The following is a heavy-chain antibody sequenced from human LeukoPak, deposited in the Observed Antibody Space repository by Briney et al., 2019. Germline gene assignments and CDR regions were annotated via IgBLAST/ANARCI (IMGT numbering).Heavy chain of an antibody. CDR2: IYYSGST. CDR1: GGSISSYY. J-gene: IGHJ4*02. Sequence: SETLSLTCTVSGGSISSYYWSWIRQPPGKGLEWIGYIYYSGSTNYNPSLKSRVTISVDTSKNQFSLKLSSVTAADTAVYYCARDGYNYRGLDYWGQGTLVTVSS. CDR3: ARDGYNYRGLDY. D-gene: IGHD5-24*01. V-gene: IGHV4-59*01.